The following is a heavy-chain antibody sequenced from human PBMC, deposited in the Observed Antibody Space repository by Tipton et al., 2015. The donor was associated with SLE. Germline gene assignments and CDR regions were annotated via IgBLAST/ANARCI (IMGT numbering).Heavy chain of an antibody. CDR1: GGSISNYY. Sequence: TLSLTCTVSGGSISNYYWSWIRQPPGKGLEWIGYIHNSGRTNYHPSLKSRVTMSVDTPKNQFSLKPTSVTAGDTAVYYCARGRVVHQWFGYYYMDVWGNGTTVTVSS. CDR3: ARGRVVHQWFGYYYMDV. D-gene: IGHD3-10*01. V-gene: IGHV4-59*01. CDR2: IHNSGRT. J-gene: IGHJ6*03.